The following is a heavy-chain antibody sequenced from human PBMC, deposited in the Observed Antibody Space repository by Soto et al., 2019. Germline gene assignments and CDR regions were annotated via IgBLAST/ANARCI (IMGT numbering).Heavy chain of an antibody. Sequence: TSETLPLTCSVSGDSIRNYYWSWIRQPPGKGLEWIGYIHYSGSANYNPSRKSRVTISVDTSKNQFSLKVTSMAAADTAVYYCAREGGGGTIAFDFWGQGTRVTVSS. J-gene: IGHJ4*02. D-gene: IGHD2-21*01. CDR3: AREGGGGTIAFDF. CDR2: IHYSGSA. V-gene: IGHV4-59*01. CDR1: GDSIRNYY.